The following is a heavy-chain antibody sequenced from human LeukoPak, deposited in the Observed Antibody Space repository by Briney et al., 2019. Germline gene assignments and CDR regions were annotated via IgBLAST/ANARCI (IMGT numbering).Heavy chain of an antibody. CDR3: ARDPYSSSWYDY. CDR1: GGSISSSSYY. D-gene: IGHD6-13*01. J-gene: IGHJ4*02. CDR2: IYYSGST. Sequence: SETLSLTCTVSGGSISSSSYYWGWIRQPPGTGLEWIGSIYYSGSTYYNPSLKSRVTISVDTSKNQFSLKLSSVTAADTAVYYCARDPYSSSWYDYWGQGTLVTVSS. V-gene: IGHV4-39*02.